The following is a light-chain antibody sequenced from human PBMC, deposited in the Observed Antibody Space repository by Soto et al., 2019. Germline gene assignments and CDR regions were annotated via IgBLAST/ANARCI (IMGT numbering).Light chain of an antibody. CDR2: LGS. CDR1: ESLLQSNGNHY. Sequence: IVLTQSPLSLPVTPGEPASISCRSSESLLQSNGNHYLDWYLQKPGQSPQVLIYLGSNRASGVPDRFSGSGSGTDFTLKISRVEAEDVGVYYCMQALLTPWTFVQGTKV. V-gene: IGKV2-28*01. J-gene: IGKJ1*01. CDR3: MQALLTPWT.